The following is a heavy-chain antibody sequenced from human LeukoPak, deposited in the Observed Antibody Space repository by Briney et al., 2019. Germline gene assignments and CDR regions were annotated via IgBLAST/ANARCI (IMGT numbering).Heavy chain of an antibody. V-gene: IGHV4-61*02. Sequence: PSETLSLTCTVSGGSINSGSYYWSWIRQPAGKGLEWIGRIYTSGSTNYNPSLKSRVTISVDTSKNQFSLKLSSVTAADTAVYYCAREGHWLSPPHNWFDPWGQGTLVTVSS. CDR3: AREGHWLSPPHNWFDP. D-gene: IGHD3-9*01. J-gene: IGHJ5*02. CDR1: GGSINSGSYY. CDR2: IYTSGST.